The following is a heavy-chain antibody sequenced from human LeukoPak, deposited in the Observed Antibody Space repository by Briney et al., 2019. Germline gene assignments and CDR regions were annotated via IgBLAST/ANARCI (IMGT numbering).Heavy chain of an antibody. CDR1: GGTFSSYA. CDR2: IIPILGIA. V-gene: IGHV1-69*04. D-gene: IGHD2-2*01. Sequence: SVKVSCKASGGTFSSYAISWVRQAPGQGLEWMGRIIPILGIANYAQKFQGRVTITADKSTSTAYMELSSLRSEDTAVYYCARDLGREDIVVVPAVQWGQGTLVTVSS. CDR3: ARDLGREDIVVVPAVQ. J-gene: IGHJ4*02.